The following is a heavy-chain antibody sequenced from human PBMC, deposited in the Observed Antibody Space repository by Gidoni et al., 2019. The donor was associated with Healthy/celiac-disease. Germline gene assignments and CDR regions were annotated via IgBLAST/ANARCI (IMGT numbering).Heavy chain of an antibody. V-gene: IGHV1-24*01. J-gene: IGHJ3*02. CDR2: FDPEDGET. CDR3: AISRYYDSSGYPRLAFDI. Sequence: QVQLVQSGAEVQKPGASVKVSCTDSGDTLPELSLDWGGQAPGKGLEWMGGFDPEDGETIHAQRFQGRVTMTEDTATDTAYMELSSLRSEDTAVYYCAISRYYDSSGYPRLAFDIWGQGTMVTVSS. CDR1: GDTLPELS. D-gene: IGHD3-22*01.